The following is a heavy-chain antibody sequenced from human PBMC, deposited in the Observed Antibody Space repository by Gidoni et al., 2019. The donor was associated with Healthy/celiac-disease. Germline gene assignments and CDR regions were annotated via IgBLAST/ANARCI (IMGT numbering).Heavy chain of an antibody. CDR2: ISYDGSNK. Sequence: QVQLVESGVGVVQPGRSLRLSCAASGFTFSSYAMHWVRQAPGQGLEWVAVISYDGSNKYYADSVKGRFTISRDNSKNTLYLQMNSLRAEDTAVYYCARDLGGPSARYCSGGSCYSGYYYYYGMDVWGQGTTVTVSS. CDR3: ARDLGGPSARYCSGGSCYSGYYYYYGMDV. CDR1: GFTFSSYA. D-gene: IGHD2-15*01. J-gene: IGHJ6*02. V-gene: IGHV3-30-3*01.